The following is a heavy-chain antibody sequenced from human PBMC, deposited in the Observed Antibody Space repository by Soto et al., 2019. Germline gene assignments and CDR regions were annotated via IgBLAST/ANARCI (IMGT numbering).Heavy chain of an antibody. CDR3: AHGSGWRFDY. J-gene: IGHJ4*02. Sequence: QITLEESGPSLVKPTQTLTLTCTFSGFSLNAHAVGVGWLRQPPGKALEWLAFIYWDDNKDYSPSLKSRLTITTDPSKTQVVLTMTNTDPVDTATYYCAHGSGWRFDYWGQGTQVTVSS. D-gene: IGHD6-19*01. CDR2: IYWDDNK. CDR1: GFSLNAHAVG. V-gene: IGHV2-5*02.